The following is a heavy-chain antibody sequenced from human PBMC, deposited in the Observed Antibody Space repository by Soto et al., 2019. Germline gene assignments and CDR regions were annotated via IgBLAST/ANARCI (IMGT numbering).Heavy chain of an antibody. CDR3: ARDTGLTIFGRYYYYGMDV. D-gene: IGHD3-3*01. J-gene: IGHJ6*02. CDR1: GYTFTSYY. CDR2: INPSGGST. V-gene: IGHV1-46*01. Sequence: ASVKVSCKASGYTFTSYYMHWVRQAPGQGLEWMGRINPSGGSTNYAQKFQGRVTMTRDTSTSTAYMELSRLSSDDTAVYYCARDTGLTIFGRYYYYGMDVWGQGTTVTVSS.